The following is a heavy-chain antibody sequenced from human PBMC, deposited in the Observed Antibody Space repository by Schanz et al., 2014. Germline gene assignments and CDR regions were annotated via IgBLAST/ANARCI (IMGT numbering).Heavy chain of an antibody. D-gene: IGHD3-10*01. CDR3: AKYRGYYRVSGSYRELEY. J-gene: IGHJ4*02. V-gene: IGHV3-23*01. Sequence: EVQLLESGGGLVKPGGSLRLSCAASGFNFSDYYMSWIRQAPGKGLEWVSVIGVDGTTTYYADSVKGRFTISRDNSKNTLYLQMNSLRPEDTAVYYCAKYRGYYRVSGSYRELEYWGQGTLVTVSS. CDR1: GFNFSDYY. CDR2: IGVDGTTT.